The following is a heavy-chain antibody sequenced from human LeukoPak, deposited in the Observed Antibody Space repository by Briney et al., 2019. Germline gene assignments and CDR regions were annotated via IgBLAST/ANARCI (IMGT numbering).Heavy chain of an antibody. D-gene: IGHD2-2*01. CDR3: ARDSCSSTSCYSYYYYGMDV. V-gene: IGHV3-21*01. CDR1: GFTFSSYS. CDR2: ISSSSSYI. Sequence: PGGSLRLSCAASGFTFSSYSMNWVRQAPGKGLEWVSSISSSSSYIYYADSVKGRFTISRDNAKNSLYLQMNSLRAEDTAVYYCARDSCSSTSCYSYYYYGMDVWGQGTTVTVSS. J-gene: IGHJ6*02.